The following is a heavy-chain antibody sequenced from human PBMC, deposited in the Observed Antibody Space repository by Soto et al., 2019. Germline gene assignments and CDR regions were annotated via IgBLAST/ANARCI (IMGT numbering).Heavy chain of an antibody. CDR2: MYSSGNT. V-gene: IGHV4-39*01. CDR3: ARQPYDSSGYYYGA. D-gene: IGHD3-22*01. CDR1: AGSISRSNYY. J-gene: IGHJ5*02. Sequence: QLQLQESGPGLVKPSETLSLTCTVSAGSISRSNYYWGWIRQPPGKGLEWIGSMYSSGNTYYNPSLKSRVTISVDTSKNQFSLKLTSVTAADTAVYYCARQPYDSSGYYYGAWGREPWSPSPQ.